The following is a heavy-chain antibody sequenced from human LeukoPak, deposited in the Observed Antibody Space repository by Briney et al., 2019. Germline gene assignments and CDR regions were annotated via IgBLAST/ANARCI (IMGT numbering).Heavy chain of an antibody. CDR3: AKEMSRLERFGEEEIDY. D-gene: IGHD3-10*01. CDR2: IGSSGGGI. Sequence: GGSLRLSCAASGFTFSTYTMYWVRHPPGKRLEWVSIIGSSGGGIHYADSVKGRFTISRDNSKNALYLQMNSLRVEDTAVYYCAKEMSRLERFGEEEIDYWDQGTLVTVSS. J-gene: IGHJ4*02. V-gene: IGHV3-23*01. CDR1: GFTFSTYT.